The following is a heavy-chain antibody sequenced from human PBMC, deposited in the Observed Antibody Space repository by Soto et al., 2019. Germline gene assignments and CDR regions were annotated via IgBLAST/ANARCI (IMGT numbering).Heavy chain of an antibody. Sequence: GGTLRLSCSASGFTFSIYAMHWVRQAPGKGLEYVSAVSTNGGTSYYADSVKGRFTISRDNSRNTLYLQMNSLRPEDTAVYYCVKDRAPRDGYKTQPGSWGLGTLVTVSS. V-gene: IGHV3-64D*06. CDR3: VKDRAPRDGYKTQPGS. J-gene: IGHJ5*02. D-gene: IGHD5-12*01. CDR1: GFTFSIYA. CDR2: VSTNGGTS.